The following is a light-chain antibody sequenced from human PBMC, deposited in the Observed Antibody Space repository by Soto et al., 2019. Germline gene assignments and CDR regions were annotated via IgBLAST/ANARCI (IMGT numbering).Light chain of an antibody. J-gene: IGKJ5*01. CDR2: DAS. CDR1: QDIAKN. V-gene: IGKV1-33*01. Sequence: IQMTQSQSSLSASVGDRVTITCQASQDIAKNLNWYQQKPGKAPKLLIYDASSLQTGVPSRFSGSGSATHFTFTISSLQSEDIATYYCQQYDNLLPITFGQGTRLEIK. CDR3: QQYDNLLPIT.